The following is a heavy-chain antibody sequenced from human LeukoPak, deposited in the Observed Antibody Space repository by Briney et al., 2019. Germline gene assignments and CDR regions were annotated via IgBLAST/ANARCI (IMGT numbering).Heavy chain of an antibody. J-gene: IGHJ4*02. CDR3: ARNSSGWSFDY. CDR2: IYYSGST. CDR1: GYSLSTSSYY. V-gene: IGHV4-39*01. Sequence: SETLSLTCIVSGYSLSTSSYYWGWIRPPPGKGLEWIWSIYYSGSTSYNPSLKSRVTISVDTSKNQFSLKLSSVTAADTAVYYCARNSSGWSFDYWGQGTLVTVSS. D-gene: IGHD6-19*01.